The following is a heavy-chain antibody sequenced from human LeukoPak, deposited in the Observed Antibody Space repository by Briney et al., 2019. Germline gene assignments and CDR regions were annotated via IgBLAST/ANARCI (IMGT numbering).Heavy chain of an antibody. CDR1: GYTFTGYY. Sequence: GASVKVSCKASGYTFTGYYMHWVRQAPGQGLEWMGWINPNSGGTNYAQKFQGRVTMTRDTSISTAYMELSRLRSDDTAVYYCTRDSTMYSSGCLFDYWGQGTLVTVSS. J-gene: IGHJ4*02. D-gene: IGHD6-19*01. V-gene: IGHV1-2*02. CDR2: INPNSGGT. CDR3: TRDSTMYSSGCLFDY.